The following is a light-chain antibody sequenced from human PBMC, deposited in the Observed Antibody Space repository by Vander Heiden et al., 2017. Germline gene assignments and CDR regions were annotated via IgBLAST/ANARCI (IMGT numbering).Light chain of an antibody. CDR2: DNN. Sequence: QSVLTQPPSASGTPGQRVTISCSGSSSNIGRNTVNWYQQLPGTAPKVLIYDNNQRPSGIPDRFSGSKSGTSASPAISGLQSEDEADYYCAAWDDSLTGWVFGGGTKLTVL. V-gene: IGLV1-44*01. CDR3: AAWDDSLTGWV. J-gene: IGLJ3*02. CDR1: SSNIGRNT.